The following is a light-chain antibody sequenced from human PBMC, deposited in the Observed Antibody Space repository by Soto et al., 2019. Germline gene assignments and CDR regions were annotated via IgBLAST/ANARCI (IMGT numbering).Light chain of an antibody. CDR1: SSDIGGYNY. J-gene: IGLJ3*02. Sequence: QSALTQPASVFGSPGQSITISCTGTSSDIGGYNYVSWYQQHPGKAPKLMIYDGNIRPSGISDRFSGSKSGNSASLAISGLQPEDEAHYYCSSYTSSSPPWVFGGGTQLTVL. CDR2: DGN. CDR3: SSYTSSSPPWV. V-gene: IGLV2-14*03.